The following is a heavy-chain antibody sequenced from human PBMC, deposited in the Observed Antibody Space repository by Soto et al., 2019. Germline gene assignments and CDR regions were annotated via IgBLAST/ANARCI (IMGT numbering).Heavy chain of an antibody. J-gene: IGHJ6*02. CDR3: ARDGGLRYGMDG. CDR1: GFTFRSYS. D-gene: IGHD2-15*01. Sequence: EVQLVESGGGLVKPGGSLRLSCAVSGFTFRSYSINWVRQAPGKGLEWVSSISSGSSYIYYADSLKGRFTISRDNAKNSQYLQMNSLRVEDTAVYYCARDGGLRYGMDGWGQGTTVTVSS. V-gene: IGHV3-21*01. CDR2: ISSGSSYI.